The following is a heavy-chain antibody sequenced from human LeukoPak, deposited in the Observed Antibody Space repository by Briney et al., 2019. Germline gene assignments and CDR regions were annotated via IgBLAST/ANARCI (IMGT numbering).Heavy chain of an antibody. J-gene: IGHJ4*02. Sequence: GGSLRLSCAASGFTFSSYGMSWVRQAPGKGPEWVSGFSGSEDSAYYADSVKGRFTISRDNSKNTLYLQMDSLRAEDTAVYYCAKPLYNSGWYGGGDYWGQGVLVTVSS. V-gene: IGHV3-23*01. D-gene: IGHD6-19*01. CDR1: GFTFSSYG. CDR2: FSGSEDSA. CDR3: AKPLYNSGWYGGGDY.